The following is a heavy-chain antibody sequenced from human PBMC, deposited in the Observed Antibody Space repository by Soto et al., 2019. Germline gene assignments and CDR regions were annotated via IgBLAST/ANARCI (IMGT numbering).Heavy chain of an antibody. V-gene: IGHV3-30-3*01. D-gene: IGHD6-19*01. J-gene: IGHJ6*02. Sequence: GGSLRLSCAASGFTFCSYAMHWVRQAPGKGLEWVAVISYDGSNKYYADSVKGRFTISRDNSKNTLYLQMNSLRAEDTAVYYCARDKGSGVAGTYYYGMDVWGQGTTVTVSS. CDR2: ISYDGSNK. CDR1: GFTFCSYA. CDR3: ARDKGSGVAGTYYYGMDV.